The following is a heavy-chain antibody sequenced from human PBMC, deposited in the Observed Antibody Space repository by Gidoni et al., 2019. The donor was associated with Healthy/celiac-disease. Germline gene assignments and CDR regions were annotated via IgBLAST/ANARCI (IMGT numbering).Heavy chain of an antibody. V-gene: IGHV3-7*01. CDR1: GFTFSSSW. CDR3: VRGRGGDV. Sequence: EVQLVESGGGLVQPGGSLRLSCSASGFTFSSSWMSWVRQAPGKGPEWVANIKQDGSEKNYVDSVKGRFTISRDNAKKSLDLQMNSLRVEDTAVYYCVRGRGGDVWGQGTTVTVSS. J-gene: IGHJ6*02. CDR2: IKQDGSEK.